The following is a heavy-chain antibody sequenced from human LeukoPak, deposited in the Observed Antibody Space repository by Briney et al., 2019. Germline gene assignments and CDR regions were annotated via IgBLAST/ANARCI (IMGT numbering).Heavy chain of an antibody. CDR2: ISGSGGST. J-gene: IGHJ6*04. Sequence: GGSLRLSCAASGFTFSSYAMSWVRQAPGQGLEWVSAISGSGGSTYYADSVKGRFTISRDNSKNTLYLQMNSLRAEDTAVYYCARDSSGYSSSWYGHGQNYYYYGMDVWGKGTTVTVSS. D-gene: IGHD6-13*01. CDR3: ARDSSGYSSSWYGHGQNYYYYGMDV. V-gene: IGHV3-23*01. CDR1: GFTFSSYA.